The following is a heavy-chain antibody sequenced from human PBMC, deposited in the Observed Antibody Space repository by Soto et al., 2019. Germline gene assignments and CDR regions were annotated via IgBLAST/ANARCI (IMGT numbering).Heavy chain of an antibody. D-gene: IGHD3-10*01. Sequence: SETLSLTCAVYGGSFSGYYWSWIRQPPGKGLEWIGEINHSGSTNYNPSLKSRVTISVDTSKNQFSLKLSSVTAADTAVYYCARGWVVITMVRGVRYYFDYWGQGTLVTVSS. V-gene: IGHV4-34*01. CDR2: INHSGST. J-gene: IGHJ4*02. CDR1: GGSFSGYY. CDR3: ARGWVVITMVRGVRYYFDY.